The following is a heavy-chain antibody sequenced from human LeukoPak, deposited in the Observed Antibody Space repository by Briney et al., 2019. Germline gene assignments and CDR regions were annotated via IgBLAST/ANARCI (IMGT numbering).Heavy chain of an antibody. V-gene: IGHV3-23*01. J-gene: IGHJ5*02. CDR1: GFTFSSYA. D-gene: IGHD2-2*01. CDR2: ISGSGTFT. Sequence: RPGGSLRLSCAASGFTFSSYAMSWVRQAPGKGLEWVSAISGSGTFTYYADSVKGRFTISRDNSKNTLYLQLNSLRAEDTAVYYCAKDPLGPRYCSGTSCSNWFDPWGQGTLVTVSS. CDR3: AKDPLGPRYCSGTSCSNWFDP.